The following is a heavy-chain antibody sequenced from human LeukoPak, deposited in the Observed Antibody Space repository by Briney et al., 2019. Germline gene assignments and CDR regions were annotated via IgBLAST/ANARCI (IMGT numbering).Heavy chain of an antibody. CDR2: VSDRYDST. CDR3: AKWGDYDILTGYYDSDY. D-gene: IGHD3-9*01. Sequence: GGSLRLSCAASGFTFSNYAISWVPEAPAKGQEGVSAVSDRYDSTHYADSVKGRFTISRDNSKNTLYLQMNSLRAEDTAVYYCAKWGDYDILTGYYDSDYWGQGTLVTVSS. CDR1: GFTFSNYA. J-gene: IGHJ4*02. V-gene: IGHV3-23*01.